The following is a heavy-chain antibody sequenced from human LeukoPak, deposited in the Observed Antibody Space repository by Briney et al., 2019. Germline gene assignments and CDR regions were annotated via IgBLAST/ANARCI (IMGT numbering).Heavy chain of an antibody. CDR3: ARGAFYDY. CDR1: GFSFSNYG. J-gene: IGHJ4*02. V-gene: IGHV3-23*01. D-gene: IGHD2/OR15-2a*01. Sequence: GGSLRLSCAASGFSFSNYGMNWVRQAPGKGLEWVSGITGNGATTYYADSVKGRFTISRDNSKNTLYLQMNSLRAEDTALYFCARGAFYDYWGQGTLVTVSS. CDR2: ITGNGATT.